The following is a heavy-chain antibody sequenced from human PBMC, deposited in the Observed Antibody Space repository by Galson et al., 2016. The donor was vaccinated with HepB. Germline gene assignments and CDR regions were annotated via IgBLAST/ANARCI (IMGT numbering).Heavy chain of an antibody. J-gene: IGHJ4*02. CDR2: ISWDGSST. CDR1: GFIFHDYT. V-gene: IGHV3-43*01. D-gene: IGHD3-16*01. Sequence: SLRLSCAASGFIFHDYTMHWVRQAPGKGPEWVSIISWDGSSTSYVDSVKGRFTIFRDNSKSSLYLQMNSLRPEDTALYYCAAGGVYPNDYWGQGTLVTVSS. CDR3: AAGGVYPNDY.